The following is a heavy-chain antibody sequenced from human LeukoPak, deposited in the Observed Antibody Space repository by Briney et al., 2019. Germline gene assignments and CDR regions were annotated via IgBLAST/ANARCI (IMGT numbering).Heavy chain of an antibody. CDR2: IYPGDSDT. D-gene: IGHD1-26*01. J-gene: IGHJ6*03. V-gene: IGHV5-51*01. CDR3: ARHAGGMGWRDYYYMDV. CDR1: GYSFTSYW. Sequence: GESLKISCKGSGYSFTSYWIGWVRQMPGKGLEWMGIIYPGDSDTRYSPSFQGQVTISTDKSISTAYLQWSSLKASDTAMYYCARHAGGMGWRDYYYMDVWGKGTTVTVSS.